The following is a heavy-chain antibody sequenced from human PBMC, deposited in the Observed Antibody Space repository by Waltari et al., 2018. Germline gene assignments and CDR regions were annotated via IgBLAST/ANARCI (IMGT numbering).Heavy chain of an antibody. V-gene: IGHV1-24*01. CDR2: FGPEDGET. Sequence: QVQLVQSGAEVKKPGASVKVSCKVSGYTLTELSMHWVRQAPGKGLEWMGGFGPEDGETIYAQKFQGRVTMTEDTSTDTAYMELSSLRSEDTAVYYCLGYCSGGSCYSYDYWGQGTLVTVSS. CDR1: GYTLTELS. D-gene: IGHD2-15*01. J-gene: IGHJ4*02. CDR3: LGYCSGGSCYSYDY.